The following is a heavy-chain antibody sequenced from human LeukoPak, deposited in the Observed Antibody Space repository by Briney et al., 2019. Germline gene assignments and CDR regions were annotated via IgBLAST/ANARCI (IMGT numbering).Heavy chain of an antibody. V-gene: IGHV4-34*01. CDR3: ARGRYSSSWYRH. D-gene: IGHD6-13*01. Sequence: SETLSLTCAVYGGSFSGYYWSWIRQPPGKGLEWIGEINHSGSTNYNPSPKNRVTISVDTSKNQFSLKLSSVTAADTAVYYCARGRYSSSWYRHWGQGTLVTVSS. CDR1: GGSFSGYY. CDR2: INHSGST. J-gene: IGHJ4*02.